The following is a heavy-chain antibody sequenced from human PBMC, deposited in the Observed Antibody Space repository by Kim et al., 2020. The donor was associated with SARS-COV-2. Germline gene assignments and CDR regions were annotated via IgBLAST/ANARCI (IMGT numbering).Heavy chain of an antibody. D-gene: IGHD1-26*01. CDR3: ARGALLWSPLDY. V-gene: IGHV3-30*01. J-gene: IGHJ4*02. Sequence: ADSVKGLITTSEDTSKNTLYLQLNSLRAEDTAVYYCARGALLWSPLDYWGQGTLVTVSS.